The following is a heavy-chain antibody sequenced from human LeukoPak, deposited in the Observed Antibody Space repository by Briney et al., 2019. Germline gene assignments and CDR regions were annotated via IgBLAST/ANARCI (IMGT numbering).Heavy chain of an antibody. Sequence: SCKASGGTFSSYAMHWVRQAPGKGLEWVAVISYDGSNKYYADSVKGRFTISRDNSKNTLYLQMNSLRAEDAAVYYCARDGAVAAGYFDYWGQGTLVTVSS. J-gene: IGHJ4*02. CDR3: ARDGAVAAGYFDY. CDR1: GGTFSSYA. V-gene: IGHV3-30-3*01. D-gene: IGHD6-19*01. CDR2: ISYDGSNK.